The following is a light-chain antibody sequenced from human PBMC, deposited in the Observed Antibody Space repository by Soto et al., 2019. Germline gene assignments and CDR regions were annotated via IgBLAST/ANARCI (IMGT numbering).Light chain of an antibody. Sequence: QSALTQPASVSGSPGQSVTISCTGTNTDIGTYKYVSWYQQRPGRAPKLIIYEVSNRPSGISNRFSGSKSGNTASLTISGLQAEDEADYYCSSYTSSNFWVFGEGTKLTVL. CDR1: NTDIGTYKY. CDR2: EVS. CDR3: SSYTSSNFWV. J-gene: IGLJ3*02. V-gene: IGLV2-14*01.